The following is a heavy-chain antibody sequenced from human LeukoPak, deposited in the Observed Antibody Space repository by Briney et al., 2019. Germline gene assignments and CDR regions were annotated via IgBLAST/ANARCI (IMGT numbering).Heavy chain of an antibody. V-gene: IGHV3-21*04. CDR1: GFTFSSYS. J-gene: IGHJ4*02. CDR3: AKGSPPVD. CDR2: I. Sequence: GGSLRLACAASGFTFSSYSMNWVRQAPGKGLEWVSSIKGRFTISRDNAKNSLFLQMDTLTPDDTAVYYCAKGSPPVDWGQGTLVTVSS.